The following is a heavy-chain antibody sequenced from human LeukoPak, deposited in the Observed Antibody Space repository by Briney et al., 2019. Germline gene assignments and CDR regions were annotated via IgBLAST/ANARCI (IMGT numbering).Heavy chain of an antibody. V-gene: IGHV3-23*01. CDR3: AKLLSGSYLDAFDI. CDR2: VSYTGGST. CDR1: GFTFGSYA. Sequence: GGSLRLSCTASGFTFGSYAMSWVRQAPGKALEWVSTVSYTGGSTYYADSVKGRSTISRDNSKNTLYLQMNSLRAEDTAVYFCAKLLSGSYLDAFDIWGQGTMVTVSS. J-gene: IGHJ3*02. D-gene: IGHD1-26*01.